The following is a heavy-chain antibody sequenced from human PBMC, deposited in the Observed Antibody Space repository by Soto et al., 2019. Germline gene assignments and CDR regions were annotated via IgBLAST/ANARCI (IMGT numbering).Heavy chain of an antibody. V-gene: IGHV3-11*06. CDR2: ISPGSRYP. CDR1: GFTFGDSY. CDR3: ARRGQYCGTSTCRFDP. J-gene: IGHJ5*02. D-gene: IGHD2-21*01. Sequence: LRLSCAGSGFTFGDSYMSWIRQAPGKGLEWLSYISPGSRYPAYADSVKGRFTISRDNAKRSLYLQMMSLTAEDTAIYYCARRGQYCGTSTCRFDPWGQGTLVTVSS.